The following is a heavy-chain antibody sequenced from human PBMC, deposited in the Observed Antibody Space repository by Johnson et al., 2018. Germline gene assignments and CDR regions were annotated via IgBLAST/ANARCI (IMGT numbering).Heavy chain of an antibody. J-gene: IGHJ3*02. CDR3: SVLQWGAFDI. CDR2: IRSKANSYAT. V-gene: IGHV3-73*01. Sequence: VQLVQSGGGVVQPGGSLKLSCAASGFTFSGSAMHWVRQASGTGLEWVGRIRSKANSYATAYAASVKGRLTISRDDSKNTADLQMNSLKTEDMAVYYCSVLQWGAFDIWGQGTMVTVSS. D-gene: IGHD5-24*01. CDR1: GFTFSGSA.